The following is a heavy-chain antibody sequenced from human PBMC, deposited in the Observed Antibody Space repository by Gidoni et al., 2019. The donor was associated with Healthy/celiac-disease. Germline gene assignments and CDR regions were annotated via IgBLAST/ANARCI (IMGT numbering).Heavy chain of an antibody. CDR3: TRLITMIGVVIEPNFDY. V-gene: IGHV3-49*04. D-gene: IGHD3-22*01. J-gene: IGHJ4*02. CDR2: IRSKAYGGTT. Sequence: EVQLVESGGGLVQPGRSLRLSCTASGFTFGDYAMRWVRQAPGKGLEWVGFIRSKAYGGTTEYAASVKGRFTISRDDSKSIAYLQMNSLKTEDTAVYYCTRLITMIGVVIEPNFDYWGQGTLVTVSS. CDR1: GFTFGDYA.